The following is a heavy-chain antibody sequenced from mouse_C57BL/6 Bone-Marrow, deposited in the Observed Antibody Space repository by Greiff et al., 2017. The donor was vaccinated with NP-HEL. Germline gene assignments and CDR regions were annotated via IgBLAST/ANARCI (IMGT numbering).Heavy chain of an antibody. D-gene: IGHD2-3*01. CDR2: IDPENGDT. J-gene: IGHJ4*01. CDR1: GFNIKDDY. V-gene: IGHV14-4*01. CDR3: TTVAWLLRSYYYAMDY. Sequence: EVQLQESGAELVRPGASVKLSCTASGFNIKDDYMHWVKQRPEQGLEWIGWIDPENGDTEYASKFQGKATITADTSSNTAYLQLSSLTSEDTAVYYCTTVAWLLRSYYYAMDYWGQGTSVTVSS.